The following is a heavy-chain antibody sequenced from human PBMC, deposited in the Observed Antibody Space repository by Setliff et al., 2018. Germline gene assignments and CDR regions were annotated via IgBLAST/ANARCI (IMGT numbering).Heavy chain of an antibody. V-gene: IGHV1-18*01. CDR3: ARAGSAAAGRKGIFEY. CDR1: GYTFTNYG. J-gene: IGHJ4*02. CDR2: ISPYSGNT. D-gene: IGHD6-13*01. Sequence: ASVKVSCKASGYTFTNYGVTWVRQAPGQGLGWMGWISPYSGNTYYAPELQGRVTLTTDTSTTTAYLELRSLTSDDTAVYYCARAGSAAAGRKGIFEYWGQGSLVTVSS.